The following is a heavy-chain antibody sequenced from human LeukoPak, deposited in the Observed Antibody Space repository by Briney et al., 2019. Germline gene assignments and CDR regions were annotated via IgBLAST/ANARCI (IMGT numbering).Heavy chain of an antibody. Sequence: SETLSLTCTVSGGSISRSSYYWGWIRQPPGKGLEWIGSIYYSGSTCYNPSLKSRVTISVDTSKNQFSLKLSSVTAADTAVYYCARQYCSNTSCYSRYFQHWGQGTLVTVSS. V-gene: IGHV4-39*01. D-gene: IGHD2-2*01. J-gene: IGHJ1*01. CDR3: ARQYCSNTSCYSRYFQH. CDR2: IYYSGST. CDR1: GGSISRSSYY.